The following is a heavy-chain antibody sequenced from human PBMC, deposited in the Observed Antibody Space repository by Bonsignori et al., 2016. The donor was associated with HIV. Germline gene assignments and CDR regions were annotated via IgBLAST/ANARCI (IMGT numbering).Heavy chain of an antibody. CDR2: INEGGSEK. D-gene: IGHD3-16*02. J-gene: IGHJ4*02. CDR3: ARALSSHFEY. V-gene: IGHV3-7*01. Sequence: WIRQPPGKGLEWLANINEGGSEKYYVESVKGRFTISRDNTKNSLYLQMNSLRAEDTAVYYCARALSSHFEYWGPGSLVTVSS.